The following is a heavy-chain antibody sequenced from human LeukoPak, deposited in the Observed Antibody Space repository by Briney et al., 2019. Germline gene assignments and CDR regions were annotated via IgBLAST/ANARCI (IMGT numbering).Heavy chain of an antibody. V-gene: IGHV1-24*01. J-gene: IGHJ3*02. CDR2: FDPEDGET. D-gene: IGHD2-8*01. Sequence: ASVKVSCKVSGYTLTELSMHWVRQAPGKGLEWMGGFDPEDGETIYAQKFQGRVTMTEDTSTDTAYMELSSLRSEDTAVYYCARDCTNGVCYQTDAFDIWGQGTMVTVSS. CDR3: ARDCTNGVCYQTDAFDI. CDR1: GYTLTELS.